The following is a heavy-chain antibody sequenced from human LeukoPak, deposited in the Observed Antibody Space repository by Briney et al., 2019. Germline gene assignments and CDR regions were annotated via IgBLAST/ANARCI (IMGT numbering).Heavy chain of an antibody. V-gene: IGHV3-53*04. Sequence: GGSLRLSWAAAGFTVSSNYMSWVRQAPGKGLEWVSVIYSGGSTYYADSVKGRFTISRHNSKNTLYLQMNSLRAEDTAVYYCASRIAVAGTAVDYWGQGTLVTVSS. CDR1: GFTVSSNY. CDR2: IYSGGST. CDR3: ASRIAVAGTAVDY. D-gene: IGHD6-19*01. J-gene: IGHJ4*02.